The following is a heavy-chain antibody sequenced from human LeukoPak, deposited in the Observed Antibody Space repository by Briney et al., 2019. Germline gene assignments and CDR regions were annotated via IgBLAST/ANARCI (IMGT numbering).Heavy chain of an antibody. V-gene: IGHV3-23*01. J-gene: IGHJ4*02. Sequence: GGSLRLSCAASGFTFSSYAMSWVRQAPGKGLEWVSAISGSGGSTYYADSVKGRFTISRDNSKNTLYLKMNSLRAEDTAVYYCAKDPRMVRGVIGAVWGQGTLVTVSS. CDR1: GFTFSSYA. CDR3: AKDPRMVRGVIGAV. CDR2: ISGSGGST. D-gene: IGHD3-10*01.